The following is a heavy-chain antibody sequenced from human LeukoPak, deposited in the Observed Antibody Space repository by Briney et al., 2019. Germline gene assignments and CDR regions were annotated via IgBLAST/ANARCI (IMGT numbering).Heavy chain of an antibody. CDR2: ISRSGGST. D-gene: IGHD1-1*01. CDR1: GFTFSIYA. CDR3: AKDGYNSDIFYFDF. J-gene: IGHJ4*02. Sequence: GGFLRLSCAASGFTFSIYAMSWVRQAPGKGLEWVSSISRSGGSTYYADSVKGRFTISKDNSNNTLYLQMNSLRDEDTAVYYCAKDGYNSDIFYFDFWGQGTLVPVSS. V-gene: IGHV3-23*01.